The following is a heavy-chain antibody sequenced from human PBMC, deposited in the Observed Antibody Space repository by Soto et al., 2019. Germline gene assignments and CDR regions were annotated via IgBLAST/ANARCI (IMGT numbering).Heavy chain of an antibody. J-gene: IGHJ4*02. CDR1: GGPLSSYG. D-gene: IGHD1-1*01. CDR2: IIPLFGTP. V-gene: IGHV1-69*01. CDR3: ARDGTIQMANFDF. Sequence: QVLLVQSGAEVKKPGSSVKVSCTSSGGPLSSYGISWVRQVPGQGLEWLGGIIPLFGTPSYARNFQDRLTITADDSTTTAYMELSSLTSEDTAIYFCARDGTIQMANFDFWGQGTLVTVSS.